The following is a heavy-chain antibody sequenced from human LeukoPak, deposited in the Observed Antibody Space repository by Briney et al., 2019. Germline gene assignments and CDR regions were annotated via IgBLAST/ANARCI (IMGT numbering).Heavy chain of an antibody. V-gene: IGHV4-59*08. D-gene: IGHD6-19*01. CDR3: ARQTAVAGTLFLAYHAAYFDY. CDR2: IYYSGST. Sequence: SETLSLTCTVSGGSISSYYWSWLRQPPGKGLEWIGYIYYSGSTNYNPSLKSRVTISVDTSKNHFSLKLSSVTAADTAVYYCARQTAVAGTLFLAYHAAYFDYWGQGTLVTVSS. J-gene: IGHJ4*02. CDR1: GGSISSYY.